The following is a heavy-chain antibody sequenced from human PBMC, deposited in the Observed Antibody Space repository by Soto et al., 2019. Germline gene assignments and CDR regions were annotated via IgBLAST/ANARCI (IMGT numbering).Heavy chain of an antibody. CDR2: IYHSGST. Sequence: PETLSLTCAVSGGSISTSKWWSLVRQPPGKGLEWIGEIYHSGSTNYNPSLKSRVTISVDKSKNHFSLKLSSVTAADTAVYYCARVKWGSRYFDYWGQGTLVTVSS. CDR3: ARVKWGSRYFDY. J-gene: IGHJ4*02. D-gene: IGHD7-27*01. CDR1: GGSISTSKW. V-gene: IGHV4-4*03.